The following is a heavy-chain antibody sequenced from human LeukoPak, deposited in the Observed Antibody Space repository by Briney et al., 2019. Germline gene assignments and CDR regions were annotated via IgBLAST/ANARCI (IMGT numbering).Heavy chain of an antibody. CDR3: ARKRWLQCLDY. J-gene: IGHJ4*02. D-gene: IGHD5-24*01. Sequence: SETLSLTCTVSGGSISSGSYYWGWIRQPPGKGLECIGTIYYSGSTNYNPSLKSRVTISVDTSKNQFSLKLSSVTAADTAVYYCARKRWLQCLDYWGQGTLVTVSS. CDR2: IYYSGST. CDR1: GGSISSGSYY. V-gene: IGHV4-39*07.